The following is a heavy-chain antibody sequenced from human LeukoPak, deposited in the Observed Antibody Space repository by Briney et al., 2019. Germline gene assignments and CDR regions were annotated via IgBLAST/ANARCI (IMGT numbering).Heavy chain of an antibody. Sequence: GGSLRLSCAASGFTFSSYAMHWVRQAPGKGLEWVAVISYDGSNKYYADSVKGRFTISRDNSKNTLYLQMNSLRAEDTAVYYCAREGQVGATPGFYYFDYWGQGTLVTVSS. CDR1: GFTFSSYA. CDR2: ISYDGSNK. D-gene: IGHD1-26*01. CDR3: AREGQVGATPGFYYFDY. J-gene: IGHJ4*02. V-gene: IGHV3-30-3*01.